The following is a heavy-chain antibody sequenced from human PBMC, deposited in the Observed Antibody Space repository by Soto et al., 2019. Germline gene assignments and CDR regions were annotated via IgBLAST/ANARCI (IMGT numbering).Heavy chain of an antibody. D-gene: IGHD1-1*01. V-gene: IGHV4-34*01. CDR1: GGSFSGYS. CDR2: ISHSGST. CDR3: ARGRRNWNGNDY. J-gene: IGHJ4*02. Sequence: PSETLSLTCAVYGGSFSGYSWSWIRQPPGKGLEWIGEISHSGSTNYNPSLKSRVTISVDTSKNHFSLKLSSVTAADTAVYYCARGRRNWNGNDYWGQGTLVTVSS.